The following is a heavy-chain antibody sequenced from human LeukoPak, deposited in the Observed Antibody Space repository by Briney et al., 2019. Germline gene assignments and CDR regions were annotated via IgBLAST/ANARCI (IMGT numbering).Heavy chain of an antibody. CDR1: GFTFGDYA. Sequence: GGSLRLSCTASGFTFGDYAMSWFRQAPGKGLEWVGFIRSKAYGGTTEYAASVKGRFTISRDDSKSIAYLQMNSLKTEDTAVYYCTRVLGVAIGEYYFDYWGQGTLVTVSS. V-gene: IGHV3-49*03. CDR2: IRSKAYGGTT. CDR3: TRVLGVAIGEYYFDY. D-gene: IGHD3-10*01. J-gene: IGHJ4*02.